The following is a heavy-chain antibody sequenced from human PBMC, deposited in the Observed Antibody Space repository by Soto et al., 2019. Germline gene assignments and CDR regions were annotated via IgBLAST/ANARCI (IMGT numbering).Heavy chain of an antibody. Sequence: GGSLRHSCAASGFTFSTYWMSWVRQAPGKGLEWVANIKQDGSEKYYVDSVKGRFAISRDNAKNSLYLQMNSLRGEDTAVYYCARGLRFAVDYFDYWGQGTLVTVSS. J-gene: IGHJ4*02. D-gene: IGHD2-15*01. V-gene: IGHV3-7*01. CDR2: IKQDGSEK. CDR3: ARGLRFAVDYFDY. CDR1: GFTFSTYW.